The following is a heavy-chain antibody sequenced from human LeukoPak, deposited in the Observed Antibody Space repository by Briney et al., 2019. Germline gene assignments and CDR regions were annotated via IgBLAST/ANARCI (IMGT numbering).Heavy chain of an antibody. CDR1: GGTFSSYA. CDR2: IIPIFGTA. J-gene: IGHJ4*02. Sequence: EASVKVSCKASGGTFSSYAISWVRQAPGQGLEWMGGIIPIFGTANYAQKFQGRVTITADESTSTAYMELSSLRSEGTAVYYCARESTMVRGVIPNWGQGTLVTVSS. CDR3: ARESTMVRGVIPN. V-gene: IGHV1-69*01. D-gene: IGHD3-10*01.